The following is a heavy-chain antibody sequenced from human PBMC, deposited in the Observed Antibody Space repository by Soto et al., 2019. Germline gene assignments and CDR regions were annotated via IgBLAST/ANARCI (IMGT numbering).Heavy chain of an antibody. CDR3: VRVRSNLDILTGSYTLWVAGWFEP. CDR2: VIPIFGTA. V-gene: IGHV1-69*01. D-gene: IGHD3-9*01. CDR1: GGTFSSYA. Sequence: QVQLVQSGAEVKKPGSSVKVSCKASGGTFSSYAISWVRQAPGQGLEWMGGVIPIFGTANYAQKLQGRVTINEDDATSPADTELSSMRAEDSAVYEWVRVRSNLDILTGSYTLWVAGWFEPWEQATLVT. J-gene: IGHJ5*02.